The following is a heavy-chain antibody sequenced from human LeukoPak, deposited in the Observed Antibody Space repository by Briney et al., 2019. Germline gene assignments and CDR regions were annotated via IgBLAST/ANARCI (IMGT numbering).Heavy chain of an antibody. V-gene: IGHV3-48*04. D-gene: IGHD3-16*02. Sequence: GGSLRLSCAASGFTFGSYSMNWVRQAPGKGLEWVSYISSSSSTIYYADSVKGRFTISRDNAKNSLYLQMDSLRAGDTAVYYCAKQVDVITFGGVIAYYFDYWGQGTLVTVSS. CDR2: ISSSSSTI. CDR3: AKQVDVITFGGVIAYYFDY. CDR1: GFTFGSYS. J-gene: IGHJ4*02.